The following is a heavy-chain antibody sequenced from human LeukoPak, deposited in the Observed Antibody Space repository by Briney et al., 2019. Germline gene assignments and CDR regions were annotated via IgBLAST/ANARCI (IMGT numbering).Heavy chain of an antibody. D-gene: IGHD3-22*01. J-gene: IGHJ4*02. V-gene: IGHV4-59*08. Sequence: SETLSLTCSVSGDSISTYYWSWIRQPPGKGLEWIGYIYDSGSTNDNPSLKSRVTMSLDTSKNQFSLRLTSVTAADTAVYYCARGRGWLPEYWGQGTLVTVSS. CDR1: GDSISTYY. CDR3: ARGRGWLPEY. CDR2: IYDSGST.